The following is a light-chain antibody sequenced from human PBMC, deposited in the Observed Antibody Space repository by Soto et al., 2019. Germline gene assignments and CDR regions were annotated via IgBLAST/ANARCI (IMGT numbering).Light chain of an antibody. CDR1: QSFSSSY. CDR3: QQYGTSST. V-gene: IGKV3-20*01. CDR2: GAS. Sequence: EIVLTQSPGTLSLSPGERATLSCRASQSFSSSYLAWYQQKPGQAPRLPIYGASSRATGIPDRFSGSGSGPHLPLPIRRLEPEDFAVYYCQQYGTSSTFGQGTRLE. J-gene: IGKJ5*01.